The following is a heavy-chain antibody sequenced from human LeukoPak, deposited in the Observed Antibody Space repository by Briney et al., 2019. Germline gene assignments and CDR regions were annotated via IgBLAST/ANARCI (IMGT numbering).Heavy chain of an antibody. CDR1: EFTFRTYG. V-gene: IGHV3-30*02. D-gene: IGHD3-16*01. J-gene: IGHJ6*03. Sequence: GGSLRLSCAASEFTFRTYGMHWVRQAPGKGLEWVAFIRYDGINKYYADSMKGRFTISRDNAKNSLYLQMNSLRAEDTAVYYCARIMEYYYYMDVWGKGTTVTVSS. CDR2: IRYDGINK. CDR3: ARIMEYYYYMDV.